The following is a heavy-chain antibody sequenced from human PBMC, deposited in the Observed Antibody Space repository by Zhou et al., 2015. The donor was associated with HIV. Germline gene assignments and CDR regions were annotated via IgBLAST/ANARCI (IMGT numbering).Heavy chain of an antibody. J-gene: IGHJ2*01. V-gene: IGHV1-69*06. CDR3: ARERGGGTRPDWRYFDL. CDR1: GGTFSTYG. CDR2: IIPILGTT. Sequence: QVQLVQSGAEVKKPGSSVKVSCKASGGTFSTYGISWVRQAPGQGLEWMGGIIPILGTTKYAQKFQGRVTITADRSTSTAYMELRSLRAEDTATYYCARERGGGTRPDWRYFDLWGRGTLVTVSS. D-gene: IGHD3-16*01.